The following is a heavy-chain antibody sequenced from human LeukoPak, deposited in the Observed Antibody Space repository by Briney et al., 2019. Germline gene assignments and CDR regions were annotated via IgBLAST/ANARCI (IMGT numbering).Heavy chain of an antibody. D-gene: IGHD1-26*01. Sequence: GGSLRLSCVASGFSLSNYIMSWVRQAPGKGLEWVSTVSSSGSYTYYADSVKGRFTISRDNSKNTVYLEVNSLRAEDTAVYYCAKHRGARGADARPAEYWGQGTLVTVSS. CDR3: AKHRGARGADARPAEY. CDR1: GFSLSNYI. V-gene: IGHV3-23*01. CDR2: VSSSGSYT. J-gene: IGHJ4*02.